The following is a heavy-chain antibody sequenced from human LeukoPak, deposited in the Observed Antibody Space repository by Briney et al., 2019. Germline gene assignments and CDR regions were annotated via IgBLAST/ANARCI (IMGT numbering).Heavy chain of an antibody. V-gene: IGHV4-61*02. Sequence: SETLSLTCTVSGDSISSGSYFWSWIRQPAGKGLEWIGRISTTGSTNYNPSLKSRISISAVTSKNQFSLSLTSVTAADTAVYYCGRAPYGPLDHWGQGILVTVSS. CDR2: ISTTGST. CDR1: GDSISSGSYF. CDR3: GRAPYGPLDH. D-gene: IGHD3-10*01. J-gene: IGHJ4*02.